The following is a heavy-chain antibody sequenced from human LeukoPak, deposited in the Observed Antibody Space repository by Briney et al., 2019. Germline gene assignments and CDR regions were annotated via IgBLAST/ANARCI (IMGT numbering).Heavy chain of an antibody. D-gene: IGHD5-18*01. J-gene: IGHJ4*02. Sequence: PGGSLRLSCAASGFTFSNAWMSWVRQAPGKGLEWVGRIKSKTDGGTTDYAAPVKGRFTISRDDSKSTLYLQMNSLKTEDTAVYYCAKDIRHSGYSYGSYDYWGQGALVTVSS. CDR2: IKSKTDGGTT. V-gene: IGHV3-15*01. CDR1: GFTFSNAW. CDR3: AKDIRHSGYSYGSYDY.